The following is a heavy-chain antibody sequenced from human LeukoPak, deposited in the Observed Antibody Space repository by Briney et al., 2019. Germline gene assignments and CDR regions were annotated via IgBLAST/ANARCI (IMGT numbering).Heavy chain of an antibody. D-gene: IGHD2-15*01. CDR2: ISGNGDGP. CDR1: GFTFNTYA. V-gene: IGHV3-23*01. J-gene: IGHJ4*02. CDR3: AKGTSDIVVVVAAYHLDY. Sequence: PGGSLRLSCAASGFTFNTYAMSWVRQAPGKGLEWVSAISGNGDGPYYADSVKGRFTISRDNSKNTLYLQMNSLRAEDTAVYYCAKGTSDIVVVVAAYHLDYWGQGTLVTVSS.